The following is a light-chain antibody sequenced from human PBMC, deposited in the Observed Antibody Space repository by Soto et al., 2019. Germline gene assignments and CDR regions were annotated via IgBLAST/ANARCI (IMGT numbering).Light chain of an antibody. V-gene: IGKV1-5*01. CDR3: QQYDTYVT. J-gene: IGKJ4*01. Sequence: DIQMTQSPSTLSASVGDRVTITFRASQSIGNWVAWYQQKPGKAPKLLIYDASTLESGVPSRFSGSGSGTKFTLTISSLQSDDFATYYCQQYDTYVTFGGGTKVDI. CDR1: QSIGNW. CDR2: DAS.